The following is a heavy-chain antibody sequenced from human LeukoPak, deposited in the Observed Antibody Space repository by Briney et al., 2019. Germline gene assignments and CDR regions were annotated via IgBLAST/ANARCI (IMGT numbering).Heavy chain of an antibody. CDR1: GFTFSDYY. J-gene: IGHJ6*03. CDR2: IGSSGSPI. D-gene: IGHD5-24*01. CDR3: TRDRVNYGYYYMDV. Sequence: GGSLRLSCAASGFTFSDYYMSWIRQAPGKGLEWLSYIGSSGSPIYYADSVKGRFTISRDNAKNSLYPQMNSLRAEDTAVYYCTRDRVNYGYYYMDVWGEGTTVTVSS. V-gene: IGHV3-11*01.